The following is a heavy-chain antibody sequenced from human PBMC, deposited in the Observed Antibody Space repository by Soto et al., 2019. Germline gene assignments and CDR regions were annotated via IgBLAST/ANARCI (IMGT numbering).Heavy chain of an antibody. J-gene: IGHJ3*02. CDR3: TILLLFPDDAFDI. CDR1: GFTFSNAW. D-gene: IGHD3-22*01. Sequence: PGGSLRLSCAASGFTFSNAWMNWVRQAPGKGLEWVGRIKSKTDGGTTDYAAPVKGRFTISRDDSKNTLYLQMNSLKTEDTAVYYCTILLLFPDDAFDIWGQGTMVTVSS. V-gene: IGHV3-15*07. CDR2: IKSKTDGGTT.